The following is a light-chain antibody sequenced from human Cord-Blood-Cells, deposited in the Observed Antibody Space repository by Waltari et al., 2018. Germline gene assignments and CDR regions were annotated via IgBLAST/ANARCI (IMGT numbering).Light chain of an antibody. V-gene: IGKV3-11*01. Sequence: EIVLPQSPATLFLSPGERATLSCRASQSVSSYLAWYQQKPGQAPRLLIYDASNRATGIPARFSGSGSGTDFTLTISSLEPEDFVVYYCQQRSNWPPTFGQGTKVEIK. J-gene: IGKJ1*01. CDR3: QQRSNWPPT. CDR2: DAS. CDR1: QSVSSY.